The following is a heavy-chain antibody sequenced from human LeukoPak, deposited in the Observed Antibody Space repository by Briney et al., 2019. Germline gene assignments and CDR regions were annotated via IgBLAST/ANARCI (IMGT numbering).Heavy chain of an antibody. Sequence: GGSWKLSLAALESTFVAYWRAWFARAPGKGRGGWANIKQDGSEKYYVDSVKGRFTISRDNAKNSLYLQMNSLRAEDTAVYYCARARYSSSPLALRFFDYWGQGTLVTVSS. CDR2: IKQDGSEK. D-gene: IGHD6-6*01. J-gene: IGHJ4*02. CDR3: ARARYSSSPLALRFFDY. V-gene: IGHV3-7*01. CDR1: ESTFVAYW.